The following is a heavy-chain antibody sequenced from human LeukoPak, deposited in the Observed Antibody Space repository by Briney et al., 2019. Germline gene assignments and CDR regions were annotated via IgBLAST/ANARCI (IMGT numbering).Heavy chain of an antibody. CDR2: TIPIFGTT. V-gene: IGHV1-69*05. J-gene: IGHJ4*02. Sequence: ASVKVSCKASGGSSNSYAISWVRQAPGQGLEWMGGTIPIFGTTNYAQKFQGRVTITTDESSSTVYMQLSSLRSEDTAVYYCAIDDSSGFSDIWGQGTLVTVSS. CDR3: AIDDSSGFSDI. D-gene: IGHD3-22*01. CDR1: GGSSNSYA.